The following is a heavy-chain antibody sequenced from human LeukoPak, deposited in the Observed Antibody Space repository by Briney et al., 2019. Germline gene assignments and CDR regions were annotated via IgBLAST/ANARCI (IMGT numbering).Heavy chain of an antibody. CDR1: GYSFTSYW. Sequence: GESLKISCKGSGYSFTSYWIGWVRQMPGKGLEWMGIIYPGDSDTRYSPSFQGQVTISADKSISTAYLQWSSLKASDTAMYYCASPTTVTTIAFDXWGQGTMVTVSS. J-gene: IGHJ3*02. CDR2: IYPGDSDT. CDR3: ASPTTVTTIAFDX. D-gene: IGHD4-17*01. V-gene: IGHV5-51*01.